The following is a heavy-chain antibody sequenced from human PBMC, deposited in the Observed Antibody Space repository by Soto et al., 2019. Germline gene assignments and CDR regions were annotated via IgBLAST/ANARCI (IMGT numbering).Heavy chain of an antibody. CDR2: ITGNGGNK. J-gene: IGHJ3*02. D-gene: IGHD6-13*01. CDR1: GVTFISYG. V-gene: IGHV3-30*18. Sequence: PGGSLRLSCAASGVTFISYGMHWVRQAPGKELEWVAVITGNGGNKYYADSVKGRFTISRDNSKNTLYLQMNSLRAEDTAVYYCANQDALSTSWYRFAFDIWGQGTMVTVSS. CDR3: ANQDALSTSWYRFAFDI.